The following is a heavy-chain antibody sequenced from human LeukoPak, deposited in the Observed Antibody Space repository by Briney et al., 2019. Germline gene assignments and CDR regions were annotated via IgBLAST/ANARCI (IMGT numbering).Heavy chain of an antibody. CDR2: IRYDGSNK. J-gene: IGHJ4*02. D-gene: IGHD3-22*01. V-gene: IGHV3-30*02. CDR1: GFTFSSYG. CDR3: ATERSRYYYDSSGSLIPFDY. Sequence: GGSLRLSCAASGFTFSSYGMHWVRQAPGKGLEWVAFIRYDGSNKYYADSVKGRFTISRDNSKNTLYLQMNSLRAEDTAVYYCATERSRYYYDSSGSLIPFDYWGQGTLVTVSS.